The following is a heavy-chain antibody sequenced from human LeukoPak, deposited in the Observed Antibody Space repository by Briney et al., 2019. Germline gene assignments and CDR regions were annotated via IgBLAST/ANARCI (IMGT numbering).Heavy chain of an antibody. CDR2: IYYSGST. D-gene: IGHD3-3*01. Sequence: SETLSLTCTVSGGSISSYYWSWIRQPPGKGLEWIGYIYYSGSTNYNPSLKSRVTISVDTSKNQFSLKLSSVTAADTAVYYRARDGGYDPPYYFAYWGQGTLVTVSS. CDR3: ARDGGYDPPYYFAY. J-gene: IGHJ4*02. V-gene: IGHV4-59*01. CDR1: GGSISSYY.